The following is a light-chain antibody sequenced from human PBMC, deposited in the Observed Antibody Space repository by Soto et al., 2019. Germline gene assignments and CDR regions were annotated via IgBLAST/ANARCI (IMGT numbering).Light chain of an antibody. Sequence: QSVLTQPASVSASPGQSITISCTGTSSDVGAYDFVSWYQQHPGEVPKLMIFDVSSRPSGVSDRFSGSKSGNTASLTISGLQAEDEGDYYCSSYTRSSTHVFGSGTKLTVL. CDR3: SSYTRSSTHV. V-gene: IGLV2-14*03. J-gene: IGLJ1*01. CDR1: SSDVGAYDF. CDR2: DVS.